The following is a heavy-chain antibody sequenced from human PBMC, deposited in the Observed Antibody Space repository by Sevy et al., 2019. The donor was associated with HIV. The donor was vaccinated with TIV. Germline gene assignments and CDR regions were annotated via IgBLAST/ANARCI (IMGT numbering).Heavy chain of an antibody. V-gene: IGHV4-59*13. D-gene: IGHD6-6*01. CDR1: GGSISSYC. J-gene: IGHJ4*02. Sequence: SETLSLTCTVSGGSISSYCWSWIRQPPGKGLEWIGYIYYSGSNNYNPSLKSRVTISVDTSKNQFSLKLSSVTAAATSVYYWANGYGSSGPFDYWGQGTLVTVSS. CDR2: IYYSGSN. CDR3: ANGYGSSGPFDY.